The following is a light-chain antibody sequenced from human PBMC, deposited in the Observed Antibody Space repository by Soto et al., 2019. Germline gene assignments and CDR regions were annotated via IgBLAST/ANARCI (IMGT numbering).Light chain of an antibody. J-gene: IGLJ2*01. CDR3: AAWDDSLNGPI. Sequence: QSVLTQPPSASGTPGQRVTIACSGSSSNIGSNTVNWYQQLPGTAPKVLIYSNNQRPSGVPDRFSGYKSGTSASLAISGLQSEDEADYYCAAWDDSLNGPIFGGGTKLTVL. CDR2: SNN. V-gene: IGLV1-44*01. CDR1: SSNIGSNT.